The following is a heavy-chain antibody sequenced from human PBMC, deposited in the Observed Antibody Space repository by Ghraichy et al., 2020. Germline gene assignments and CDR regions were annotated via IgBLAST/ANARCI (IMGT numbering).Heavy chain of an antibody. J-gene: IGHJ5*02. CDR1: GFTFSIYA. Sequence: GGSLRLSCAASGFTFSIYAMSWVRQAPGKGLECVSGVSGSGDSTYYADSVKGRFTISRDNSKNTVFLQMNSLRAEDAAVYYCAKGDGDYDSWRVNWFHPWGQGTLVTVSS. CDR2: VSGSGDST. V-gene: IGHV3-23*01. D-gene: IGHD3-3*01. CDR3: AKGDGDYDSWRVNWFHP.